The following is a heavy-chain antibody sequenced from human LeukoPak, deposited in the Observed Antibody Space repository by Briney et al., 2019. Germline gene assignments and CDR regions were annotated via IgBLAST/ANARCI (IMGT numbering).Heavy chain of an antibody. Sequence: QPGRSLRLSCAASGFTFSSYGMHWVRQAPGKGLVWVSRINSDGSSTNYADSVEGRFTISRDNAKNTAYLQMNSLRAEDAAVYYCASWRWSGELFIIRWGQGTLVTVSS. D-gene: IGHD3-10*01. CDR2: INSDGSST. CDR3: ASWRWSGELFIIR. CDR1: GFTFSSYG. V-gene: IGHV3-74*01. J-gene: IGHJ4*02.